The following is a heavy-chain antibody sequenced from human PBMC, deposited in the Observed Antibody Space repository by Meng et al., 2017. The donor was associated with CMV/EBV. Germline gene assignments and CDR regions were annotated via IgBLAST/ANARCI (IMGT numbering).Heavy chain of an antibody. J-gene: IGHJ4*02. CDR3: ARVTASSRTGSYYHGNY. CDR2: ISYDGSNK. CDR1: GFTFSSYA. D-gene: IGHD3-10*01. Sequence: GESLKISCAASGFTFSSYAMHWVRQAPGKGLEWVAVISYDGSNKYYADSVKGRFTISRDNSKNTLYLQMNSLRAEDTAVYYCARVTASSRTGSYYHGNYWGQGTLVTVSS. V-gene: IGHV3-30-3*01.